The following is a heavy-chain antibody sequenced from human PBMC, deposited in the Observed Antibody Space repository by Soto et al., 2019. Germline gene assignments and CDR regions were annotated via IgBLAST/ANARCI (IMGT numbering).Heavy chain of an antibody. V-gene: IGHV2-5*02. CDR1: GFSLSTSGVG. D-gene: IGHD2-8*01. Sequence: VNPTQTLTLTCTFSGFSLSTSGVGVGWIRQPPGKALEWLAVIYWDDNKHYSTSLKTRLTISKDTSKNQVVLTMTNMDPVKTATYYCARTNGPRSFDYWGKGTLVSVSS. CDR2: IYWDDNK. J-gene: IGHJ4*02. CDR3: ARTNGPRSFDY.